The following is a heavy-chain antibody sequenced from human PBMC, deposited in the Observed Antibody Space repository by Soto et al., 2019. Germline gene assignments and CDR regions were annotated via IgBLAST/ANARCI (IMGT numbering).Heavy chain of an antibody. CDR1: GYTFTSYG. CDR2: ISAYNGNT. CDR3: ARYYCSSTSCYRGTTDY. J-gene: IGHJ4*02. V-gene: IGHV1-18*01. D-gene: IGHD2-2*01. Sequence: QVQLVQSGAEVKKPGASVKVSCKASGYTFTSYGISWVRQAPGQGLEWMGWISAYNGNTNYAQKLQGRVTMTTDTSTSTAYMWLRSLRSDDTAVYYCARYYCSSTSCYRGTTDYWGQGTLVTVSS.